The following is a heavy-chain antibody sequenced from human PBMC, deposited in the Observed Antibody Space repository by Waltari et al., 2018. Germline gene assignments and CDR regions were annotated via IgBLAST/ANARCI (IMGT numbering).Heavy chain of an antibody. J-gene: IGHJ4*02. CDR1: GFTFSYYT. CDR2: ISSSSNHI. Sequence: EVQLVESGGGLVKPGGSLRLSCAASGFTFSYYTMSWVRQALGKGLEWVASISSSSNHIYCADSLKGRLAIARDNAKNSLFLQMNSLRAEDTAVYYCARGMSDCWTAYKDYYFDYWGQGTLVTVSS. V-gene: IGHV3-21*01. CDR3: ARGMSDCWTAYKDYYFDY. D-gene: IGHD3-3*01.